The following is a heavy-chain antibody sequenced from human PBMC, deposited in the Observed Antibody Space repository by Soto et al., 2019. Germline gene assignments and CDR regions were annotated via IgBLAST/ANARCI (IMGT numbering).Heavy chain of an antibody. Sequence: GGSLRLSCAASGFTFSSYSMNWVRQAPGKGLEWVSSISSSSSYIYYADSVKGRFTISRDNAKNSLYLQMNSLRAEDTAVYYCARDRAEPYTIAARQHAFDIWGQGTMVTVSS. CDR2: ISSSSSYI. J-gene: IGHJ3*02. CDR1: GFTFSSYS. CDR3: ARDRAEPYTIAARQHAFDI. V-gene: IGHV3-21*01. D-gene: IGHD6-6*01.